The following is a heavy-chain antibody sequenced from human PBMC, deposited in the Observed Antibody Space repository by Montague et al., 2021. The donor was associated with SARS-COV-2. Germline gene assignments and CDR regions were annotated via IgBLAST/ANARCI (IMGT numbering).Heavy chain of an antibody. CDR3: ARDGALYYYDSGIDY. CDR1: GGSISICPYY. Sequence: TLSLTCTVSGGSISICPYYWNWIRQPAGKGLEWIGRIYTSGSTNYNPSLKSRVSISADTSNNQVSLSLSSVTAADTAVYYWARDGALYYYDSGIDYWGQGTLVTVSS. V-gene: IGHV4-61*02. J-gene: IGHJ4*02. CDR2: IYTSGST. D-gene: IGHD3-10*01.